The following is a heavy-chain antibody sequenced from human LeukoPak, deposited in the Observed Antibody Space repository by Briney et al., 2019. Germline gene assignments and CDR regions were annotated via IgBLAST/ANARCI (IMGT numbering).Heavy chain of an antibody. V-gene: IGHV3-53*04. CDR1: GLSVSRNY. D-gene: IGHD1-26*01. J-gene: IGHJ3*02. Sequence: GGSLRLSCAASGLSVSRNYMTWVRQAPGKGLEWLSLLYSGGGAEYAESVKGRFTISRHDSKNMLYLQMNSLRLEDTAVYYCARGWSRVDALDIWGQGTVVTVSS. CDR3: ARGWSRVDALDI. CDR2: LYSGGGA.